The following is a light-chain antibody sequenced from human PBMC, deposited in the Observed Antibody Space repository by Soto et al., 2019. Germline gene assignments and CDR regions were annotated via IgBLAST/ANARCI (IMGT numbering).Light chain of an antibody. Sequence: ERVMTQSPATLSVSPGERATLSCRASQSVGSNLAWYQQKPGQSPRLLIYGASTRATGIPARFSGSGSGTEFTLTVSSLQSEEFAVYYCQQYNDWPLTFGGGTKVEIK. CDR1: QSVGSN. V-gene: IGKV3-15*01. CDR2: GAS. CDR3: QQYNDWPLT. J-gene: IGKJ4*01.